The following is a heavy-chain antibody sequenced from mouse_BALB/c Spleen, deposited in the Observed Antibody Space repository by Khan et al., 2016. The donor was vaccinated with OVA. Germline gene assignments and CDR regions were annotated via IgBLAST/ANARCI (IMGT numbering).Heavy chain of an antibody. CDR1: GFTFSTYA. V-gene: IGHV5-9-3*01. J-gene: IGHJ3*01. Sequence: EVELVESGGGLVKPGGPLKLSCAASGFTFSTYAMSWVRQTPEKRREWVATISSGGDYTYYPDSVKGRFTISRDNAKTTLYLQMNSLMSEDTAMYYCARHNYGPVAYWGQGTLVTVSA. CDR2: ISSGGDYT. CDR3: ARHNYGPVAY. D-gene: IGHD1-1*01.